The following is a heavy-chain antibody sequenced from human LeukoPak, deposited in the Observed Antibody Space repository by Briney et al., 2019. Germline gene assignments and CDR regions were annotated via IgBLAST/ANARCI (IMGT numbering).Heavy chain of an antibody. CDR3: AKAWRVPRIVVVPSYYYYGMDV. CDR2: ISGSGGST. V-gene: IGHV3-23*01. D-gene: IGHD2-21*01. CDR1: GFTFSSYA. J-gene: IGHJ6*02. Sequence: PGGSLRLSCAASGFTFSSYAMSWVRQAPGKGLEWVSAISGSGGSTYYADSVKGRFTISRDNSKNTLYLQMNSLRAEDTAVYYCAKAWRVPRIVVVPSYYYYGMDVWGQGPTVPVSS.